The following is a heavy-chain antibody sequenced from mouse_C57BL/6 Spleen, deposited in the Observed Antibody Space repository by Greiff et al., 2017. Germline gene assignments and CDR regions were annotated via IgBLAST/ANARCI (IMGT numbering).Heavy chain of an antibody. D-gene: IGHD1-1*01. CDR1: GYTFTDYE. J-gene: IGHJ3*01. V-gene: IGHV1-15*01. Sequence: QVQLQQPGAELVRPGASVTLSCKASGYTFTDYEMHWVKQTPVHGLEWIGAIDPETGGTAYNQKFKGKDILTADKSSSTAYMELRSLTSEDSAVYYCTRGHYCGSSYAGFAYWGQGTLVTVSA. CDR3: TRGHYCGSSYAGFAY. CDR2: IDPETGGT.